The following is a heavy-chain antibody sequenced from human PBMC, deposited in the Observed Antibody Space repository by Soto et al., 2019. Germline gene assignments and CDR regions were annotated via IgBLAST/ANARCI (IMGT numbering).Heavy chain of an antibody. D-gene: IGHD2-2*01. CDR3: AREMGYCVSTSCPFDY. V-gene: IGHV3-30-3*01. Sequence: QVQLVESGGGVVQPGRSLRLSCTASGFILSSHVMHWVRQAPGKGLEWVAITSYDGSNKYHADSVKGRFTISRDNSKNTLSLQMNSLRAEDTAVYYCAREMGYCVSTSCPFDYWGQGTLVTVSS. CDR2: TSYDGSNK. CDR1: GFILSSHV. J-gene: IGHJ4*02.